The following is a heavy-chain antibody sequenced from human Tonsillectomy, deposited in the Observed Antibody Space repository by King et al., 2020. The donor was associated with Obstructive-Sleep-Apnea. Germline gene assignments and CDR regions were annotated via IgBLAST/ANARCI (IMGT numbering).Heavy chain of an antibody. J-gene: IGHJ4*02. Sequence: VQLVESGGGVVQPGRSLRLSCAASGFTFSSYGMHWVGQAPGKGLEWVALIRYDGSNKYYADSVKGRFTISRDNSKKTLYLQMNSLRAEDTAVYYCAKVGIKFGDRGYFDYWGQGTLVTVSS. CDR3: AKVGIKFGDRGYFDY. D-gene: IGHD3-10*01. V-gene: IGHV3-30*02. CDR2: IRYDGSNK. CDR1: GFTFSSYG.